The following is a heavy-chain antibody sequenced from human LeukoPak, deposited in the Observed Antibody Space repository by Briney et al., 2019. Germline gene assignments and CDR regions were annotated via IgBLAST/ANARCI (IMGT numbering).Heavy chain of an antibody. V-gene: IGHV3-21*01. CDR3: ARDPYQLRFLEWLPTSYFDY. J-gene: IGHJ4*02. Sequence: GGSLRLSCAASGFTFSSYSMNWVRQAPGKGREWVSSISSSSYIYYADSVKGRFTISRDNAKNSLYLQMNSLRAEDTAVYYCARDPYQLRFLEWLPTSYFDYWGQGTLVTVSS. CDR1: GFTFSSYS. D-gene: IGHD3-3*01. CDR2: ISSSSYI.